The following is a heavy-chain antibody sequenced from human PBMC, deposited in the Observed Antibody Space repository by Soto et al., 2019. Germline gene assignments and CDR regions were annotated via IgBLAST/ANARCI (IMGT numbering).Heavy chain of an antibody. CDR3: ARCHFEVLNYFES. D-gene: IGHD3-9*01. J-gene: IGHJ4*02. Sequence: QVQLVQSGTEVKKPGSSVKVSCKASGGTFRNYPINWVRQAPGQGLECMGSIFPLTDIPDYAQNFQARLTVSADKSTSTAYMEFSSLTSDDTAMYFFARCHFEVLNYFESWGQGALVTVSS. V-gene: IGHV1-69*02. CDR2: IFPLTDIP. CDR1: GGTFRNYP.